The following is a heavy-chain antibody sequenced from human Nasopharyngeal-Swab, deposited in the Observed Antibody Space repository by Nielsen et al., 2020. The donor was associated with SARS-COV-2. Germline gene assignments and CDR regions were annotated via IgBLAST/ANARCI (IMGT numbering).Heavy chain of an antibody. CDR1: GFTFSSYG. CDR2: ISYDGSNK. D-gene: IGHD6-13*01. V-gene: IGHV3-30*18. J-gene: IGHJ6*02. CDR3: AKVAAPYYYYYYGMDV. Sequence: GESLKISCAASGFTFSSYGMHWVRQAPGTGLEWVAVISYDGSNKYYADSVKGRFTISRDNSKNTLYLQMNSLRAEDTAVYYCAKVAAPYYYYYYGMDVWGQGTTVTVSS.